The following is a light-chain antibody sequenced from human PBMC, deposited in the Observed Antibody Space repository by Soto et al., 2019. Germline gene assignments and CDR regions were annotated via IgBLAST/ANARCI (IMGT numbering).Light chain of an antibody. CDR1: QSVLWSNNKHY. J-gene: IGKJ4*01. V-gene: IGKV4-1*01. CDR3: QQYYSTPLT. CDR2: WAS. Sequence: DFVMTQSTDSLTVSLGERATINCKSSQSVLWSNNKHYLAWYQQKPGQSPKLLIYWASTRESGVPDRFSGSGSGTDFTLTISSLQAEDVAVYYCQQYYSTPLTFGGGTKVDIK.